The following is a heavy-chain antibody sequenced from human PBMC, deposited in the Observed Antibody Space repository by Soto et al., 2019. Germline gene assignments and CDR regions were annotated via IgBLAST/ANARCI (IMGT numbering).Heavy chain of an antibody. Sequence: GASVQVSCKASRGTFSSHAIRWVRQAPGQGLEGMGGIIPIFGTANYAQKSQGRVTITADESTSTAYMELSSLRSEDTAVYYCARPLAYCGGDCYSRFDYWGQGTLVTVSS. CDR1: RGTFSSHA. CDR2: IIPIFGTA. D-gene: IGHD2-21*02. CDR3: ARPLAYCGGDCYSRFDY. V-gene: IGHV1-69*13. J-gene: IGHJ4*02.